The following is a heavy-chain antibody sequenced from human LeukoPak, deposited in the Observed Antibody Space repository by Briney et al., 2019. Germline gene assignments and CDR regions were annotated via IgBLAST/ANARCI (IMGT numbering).Heavy chain of an antibody. J-gene: IGHJ4*02. CDR1: GFTFSSYG. D-gene: IGHD2-21*01. CDR2: IRYDGSNK. CDR3: ARDAYCGGDCYRGDY. V-gene: IGHV3-30*02. Sequence: GGSLRLSCAASGFTFSSYGMHWVRQAPGKGLEWVAFIRYDGSNKYYADSVKGRFTISRDNAKNSLYLQMNSLRAEDTAVYYCARDAYCGGDCYRGDYWGQGTLVTVSS.